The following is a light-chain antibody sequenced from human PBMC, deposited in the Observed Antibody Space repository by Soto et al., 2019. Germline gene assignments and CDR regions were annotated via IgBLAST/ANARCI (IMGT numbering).Light chain of an antibody. CDR3: QQYESLPWT. V-gene: IGKV3-20*01. CDR2: PAS. CDR1: QSVSNSF. J-gene: IGKJ1*01. Sequence: EIVLTQSPGTLSLSPGERATLSCRASQSVSNSFLAWYQHNPGQAPRLVIYPASYRATGIADRFSGSGSGTDFTLTFSSLEPEEFSRYSCQQYESLPWTFGPGTNVEIK.